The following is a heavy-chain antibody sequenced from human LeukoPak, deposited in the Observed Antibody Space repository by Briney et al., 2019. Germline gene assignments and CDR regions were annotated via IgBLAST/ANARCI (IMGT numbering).Heavy chain of an antibody. CDR1: GFTFSSYW. Sequence: GGSLRLSCAASGFTFSSYWMLWVRQAPGKGLGWVSRINSDGSATIYADSVKGRFTISRDNAKNTLYLQMNSLRAEDTAVYYCARDTAPRAAAGVDYWGQGTLVTVSS. CDR3: ARDTAPRAAAGVDY. CDR2: INSDGSAT. V-gene: IGHV3-74*01. J-gene: IGHJ4*02. D-gene: IGHD6-13*01.